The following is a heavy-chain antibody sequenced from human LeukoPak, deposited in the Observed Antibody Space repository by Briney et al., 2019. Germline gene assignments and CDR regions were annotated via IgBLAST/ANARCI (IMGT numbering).Heavy chain of an antibody. D-gene: IGHD6-19*01. CDR3: VRDRGSGWYMDR. CDR1: GFTFSIYA. CDR2: INSNGGTT. J-gene: IGHJ4*02. Sequence: PGGSLRLSCAASGFTFSIYAMSWVRQAPGEGLEWVSVINSNGGTTFYANSVKGRFTISRDNSKNTVSLQMDRLRADDTAVYFCVRDRGSGWYMDRWGQGALVTVSS. V-gene: IGHV3-23*01.